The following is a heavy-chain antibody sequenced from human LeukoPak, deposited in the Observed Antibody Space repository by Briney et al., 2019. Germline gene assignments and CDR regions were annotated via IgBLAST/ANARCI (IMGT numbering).Heavy chain of an antibody. Sequence: SETLSLTCTVSGASISSYYWSWIRQSPGKVLEWIGYIYNSGSTNYNPSLKSRVNIAVDTSKNQFSLKLSSVTAADTAVYYCARGYSSGWTRYFDYWGQGTLVTVSS. CDR2: IYNSGST. CDR1: GASISSYY. J-gene: IGHJ4*02. V-gene: IGHV4-59*12. D-gene: IGHD6-19*01. CDR3: ARGYSSGWTRYFDY.